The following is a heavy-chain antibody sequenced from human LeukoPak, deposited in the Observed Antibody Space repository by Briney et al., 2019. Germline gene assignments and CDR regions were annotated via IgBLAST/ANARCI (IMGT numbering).Heavy chain of an antibody. CDR3: ARGAVAGQDFDY. CDR1: GGSISGYH. J-gene: IGHJ4*02. D-gene: IGHD6-19*01. V-gene: IGHV4-59*01. Sequence: SETLSLTCTVSGGSISGYHWSWIRQPPGKGLEWIGYIFYSGSTNYNPSLKNRVTISGDTSKNQFSLELSSVTTADTAVYYCARGAVAGQDFDYWGQGTLVTVSS. CDR2: IFYSGST.